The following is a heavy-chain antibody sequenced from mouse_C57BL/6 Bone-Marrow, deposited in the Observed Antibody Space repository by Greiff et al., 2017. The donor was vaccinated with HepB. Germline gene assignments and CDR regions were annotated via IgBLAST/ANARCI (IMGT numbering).Heavy chain of an antibody. D-gene: IGHD4-1*01. CDR1: GYTFTSYW. CDR2: IDPSDSYT. V-gene: IGHV1-69*02. Sequence: QVQLQQPGAELVKPGASVKLSSKASGYTFTSYWMHWVKQRPGQGLEWIGVIDPSDSYTNYNQKFKGKATLTVDTSSSTAYMQLSSLTSEDSAVYYCARWDLWGQGTTLTVSS. CDR3: ARWDL. J-gene: IGHJ2*01.